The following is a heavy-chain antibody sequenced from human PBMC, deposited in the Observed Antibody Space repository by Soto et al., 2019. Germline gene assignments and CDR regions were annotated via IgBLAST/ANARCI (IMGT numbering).Heavy chain of an antibody. CDR2: IKQDGTER. V-gene: IGHV3-7*01. Sequence: PGGSLRLSCAASGFTFGSYWMSWVRQAPGKGLEGVANIKQDGTERYSVDSVKGRFTISRDNAKNSLYLEINSLRAEDTAVYYSARDIAFMTSVTTSYYYYMDVWGKGTTVTVSS. CDR1: GFTFGSYW. D-gene: IGHD4-17*01. CDR3: ARDIAFMTSVTTSYYYYMDV. J-gene: IGHJ6*03.